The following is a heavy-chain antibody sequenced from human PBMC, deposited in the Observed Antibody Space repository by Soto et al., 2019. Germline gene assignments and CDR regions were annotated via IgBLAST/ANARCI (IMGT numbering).Heavy chain of an antibody. CDR2: ISSSSSTI. V-gene: IGHV3-48*02. J-gene: IGHJ4*02. Sequence: EVQLVESGGGLVQPGGSLRLSCAASGFTFSSYSMNWVRQAPGKGLEWVSYISSSSSTIYYADSVKGRFTISRDNAKNSLYLQMNSLGDEDTAVYYCARDRHYYDSSGYPIWGQGTLVTVSS. CDR1: GFTFSSYS. D-gene: IGHD3-22*01. CDR3: ARDRHYYDSSGYPI.